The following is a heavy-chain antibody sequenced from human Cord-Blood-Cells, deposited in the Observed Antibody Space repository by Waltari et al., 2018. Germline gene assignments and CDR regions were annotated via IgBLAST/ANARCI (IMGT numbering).Heavy chain of an antibody. J-gene: IGHJ3*02. D-gene: IGHD1-26*01. V-gene: IGHV3-21*01. CDR3: ARAGVGATLDAFDI. CDR2: ISSSSSYI. CDR1: GFTFSSCS. Sequence: AASGFTFSSCSMNWVRQAPGKGLEWVSSISSSSSYIYYADSVKGRFTISRDNAKNSLYLQMNSLRAEDTAVYYCARAGVGATLDAFDIWGQGTMVTDSS.